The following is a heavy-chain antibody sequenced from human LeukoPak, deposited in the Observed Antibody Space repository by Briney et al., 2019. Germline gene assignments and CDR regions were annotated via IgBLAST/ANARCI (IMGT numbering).Heavy chain of an antibody. CDR3: ARSASSTSRSAFDI. J-gene: IGHJ3*02. CDR1: GGSISSNY. V-gene: IGHV4-59*13. CDR2: CHYSGNT. Sequence: PSETLSLTCAISGGSISSNYWSWIRQPPGKGLEWIGYCHYSGNTNYNPSLKNRATISVDMSKNQFSLTLNSVTAADTAVYYCARSASSTSRSAFDIWGQGTRVTASS.